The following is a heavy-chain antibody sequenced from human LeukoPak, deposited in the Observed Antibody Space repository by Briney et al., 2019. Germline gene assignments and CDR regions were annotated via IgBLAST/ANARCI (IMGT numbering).Heavy chain of an antibody. Sequence: PSETLSLTCTVSGGSISSYYWSWIRQPPGKGLEWIGYIYYSGSTNYNPSLKSRVTISVDTSKNQFSLKLSSVTAADTAVYYCARDMTVTTTGDYYYGMDVWGQGTTVTVSS. V-gene: IGHV4-59*01. CDR2: IYYSGST. D-gene: IGHD4-17*01. CDR3: ARDMTVTTTGDYYYGMDV. J-gene: IGHJ6*02. CDR1: GGSISSYY.